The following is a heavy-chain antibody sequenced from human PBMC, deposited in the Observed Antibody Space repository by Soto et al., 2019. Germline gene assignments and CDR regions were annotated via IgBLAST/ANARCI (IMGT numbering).Heavy chain of an antibody. CDR1: GNTFTNFG. D-gene: IGHD2-2*01. CDR2: ISAYTDDP. Sequence: GASAKVSCKASGNTFTNFGATWVRQAPGQGLEWMGWISAYTDDPNYAQKFQGRVTMTIDTSTSTAYLDLRSLTSDDTAVYYCARVIPGAEAWFDPWGQGTLVTVSS. J-gene: IGHJ5*02. CDR3: ARVIPGAEAWFDP. V-gene: IGHV1-18*01.